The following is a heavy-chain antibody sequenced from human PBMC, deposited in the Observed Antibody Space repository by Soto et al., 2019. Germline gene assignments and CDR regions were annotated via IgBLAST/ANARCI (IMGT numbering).Heavy chain of an antibody. CDR3: ARVAPYSSSFSFDY. Sequence: SETLSLTCTVSGGSISRYYWSWIRQPPGKGLEWIGYIYYSGSTNYNPSLKSRVTISVDTSKNQFSLKLSSVTAADTAVYYCARVAPYSSSFSFDYWGQGTLVTVSS. CDR2: IYYSGST. V-gene: IGHV4-59*01. J-gene: IGHJ4*02. D-gene: IGHD6-6*01. CDR1: GGSISRYY.